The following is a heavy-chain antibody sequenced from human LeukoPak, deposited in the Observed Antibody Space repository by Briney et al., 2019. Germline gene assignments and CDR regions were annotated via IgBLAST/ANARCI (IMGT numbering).Heavy chain of an antibody. Sequence: GASVKVSCKASGYTFTSYGISWVRQAPGQGLEWMGWISSYNGNTNYAQKLQGRVTMTTDTSTSTAYMELRSLRSDDTAVYYCARDVNWNYAYRYYYFDYWGQGTLVTVSS. V-gene: IGHV1-18*01. J-gene: IGHJ4*02. CDR2: ISSYNGNT. CDR3: ARDVNWNYAYRYYYFDY. D-gene: IGHD1-7*01. CDR1: GYTFTSYG.